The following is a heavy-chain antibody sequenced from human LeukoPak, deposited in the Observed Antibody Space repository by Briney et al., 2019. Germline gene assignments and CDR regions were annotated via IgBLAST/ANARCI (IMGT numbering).Heavy chain of an antibody. J-gene: IGHJ4*02. V-gene: IGHV1-2*02. CDR3: ARAQDIFGDDWRAFDY. CDR1: GYTFTGYY. CDR2: INPYTGGT. Sequence: ASVKVSCKAFGYTFTGYYMHWVRQAPGQGLEWMAWINPYTGGTKYAQKFQGRVTMTRDTSFSTAYMDLSSLRSDDTAMYYCARAQDIFGDDWRAFDYWGQGTLVTVSS. D-gene: IGHD2-21*02.